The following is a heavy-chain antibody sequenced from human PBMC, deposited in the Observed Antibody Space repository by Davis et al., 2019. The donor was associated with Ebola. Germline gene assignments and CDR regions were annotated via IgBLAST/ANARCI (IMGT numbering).Heavy chain of an antibody. V-gene: IGHV4-31*03. CDR1: GGSISSGGYY. CDR3: ARALYDFWSVGAFDI. CDR2: IYYSGST. J-gene: IGHJ3*02. D-gene: IGHD3-3*01. Sequence: SETLSLTCTVSGGSISSGGYYWSWIRQHPGKGLEWIGYIYYSGSTYYNPSLKSRVTISVDTSKNQFSLKLSSVTAADTAVYYCARALYDFWSVGAFDIWGQGTMVTVSS.